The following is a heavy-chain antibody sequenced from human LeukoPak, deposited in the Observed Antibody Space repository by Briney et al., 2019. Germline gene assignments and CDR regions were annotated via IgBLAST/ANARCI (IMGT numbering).Heavy chain of an antibody. V-gene: IGHV5-51*01. J-gene: IGHJ4*02. CDR2: IYPGDSGT. CDR1: GYSFTSYW. Sequence: GESLKISCKGSGYSFTSYWIGWVRQMPGKGLEWMGIIYPGDSGTRYSPSFQGQVTISADKSISTAYLQWSSLKASDTAMYYCARLDYYDSSGYYPFDYWGQGTLVTVSS. CDR3: ARLDYYDSSGYYPFDY. D-gene: IGHD3-22*01.